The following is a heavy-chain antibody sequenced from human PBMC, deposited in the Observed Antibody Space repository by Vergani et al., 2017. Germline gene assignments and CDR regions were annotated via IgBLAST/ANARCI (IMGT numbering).Heavy chain of an antibody. D-gene: IGHD5-12*01. V-gene: IGHV3-74*01. Sequence: EVQLVESGGGLIHPGGSLRLSCEGSGFSFSGYWMHWVRQSPEKGLVWVSRIKSDGSITNYADSLKGRFTISRDNAKNTLYLEMNSLRGDDTAIYYCVRARCSGPCFMSNWFDSWAQGTLVTVSS. CDR1: GFSFSGYW. CDR3: VRARCSGPCFMSNWFDS. J-gene: IGHJ5*01. CDR2: IKSDGSIT.